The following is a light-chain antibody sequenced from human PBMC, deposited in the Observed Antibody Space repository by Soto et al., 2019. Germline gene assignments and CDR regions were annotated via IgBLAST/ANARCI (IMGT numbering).Light chain of an antibody. CDR2: GAS. CDR3: QQYNKWPALT. J-gene: IGKJ4*01. V-gene: IGKV3D-15*01. Sequence: EIVLTQSPGTLSLSPGERATLSCRASQSVSSSYLAWYQQKPGQAPRLLIHGASTRATGIAARFSGSGSGTEFTLTISSLQSGDFAVYYCQQYNKWPALTFGGGTKVDIK. CDR1: QSVSSSY.